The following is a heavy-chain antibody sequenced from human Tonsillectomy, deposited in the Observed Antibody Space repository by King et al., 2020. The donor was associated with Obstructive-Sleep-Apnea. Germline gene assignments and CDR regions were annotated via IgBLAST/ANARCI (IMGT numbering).Heavy chain of an antibody. D-gene: IGHD3-3*01. Sequence: VQLVESGGGVVQPGRSLRLSCAASGFTFSSYGMHWVRQAPGKGLEWVAVISYDGSNKYYADSVKGRFTISRDNSKNTLYLQMNSLRAEDTAVYYCAKGGRGVSGYYSWGQGTLVTVSS. CDR1: GFTFSSYG. J-gene: IGHJ4*02. CDR2: ISYDGSNK. CDR3: AKGGRGVSGYYS. V-gene: IGHV3-30*18.